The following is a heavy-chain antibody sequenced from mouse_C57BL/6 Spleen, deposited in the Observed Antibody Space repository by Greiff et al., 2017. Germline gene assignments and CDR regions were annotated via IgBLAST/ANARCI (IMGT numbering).Heavy chain of an antibody. J-gene: IGHJ2*01. CDR2: ILPGGGST. V-gene: IGHV1-9*01. CDR1: GYTFTGYW. Sequence: VQLVESGAELMKPGASVKLSCKATGYTFTGYWIEWVKQRPGHGLEWIGEILPGGGSTNYNEKFKGKATFTVDTSSNAAYMQRSSLTTEDAAIYYCASVLLRYFDYWGQGTTLTVSS. D-gene: IGHD1-1*01. CDR3: ASVLLRYFDY.